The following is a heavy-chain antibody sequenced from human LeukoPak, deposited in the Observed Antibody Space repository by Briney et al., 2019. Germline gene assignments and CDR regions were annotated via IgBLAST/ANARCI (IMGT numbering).Heavy chain of an antibody. CDR1: GYTFTTYN. D-gene: IGHD3-3*01. CDR3: ARGGPHYDFWSGYPGY. J-gene: IGHJ4*02. CDR2: INPSVVGT. V-gene: IGHV1-46*01. Sequence: ASVKVSCKASGYTFTTYNMHWGRQAPEQGLGWRGKINPSVVGTSYAQKFQGRVTMTRDMSTSTVYMELSSLRSEDTAVYYCARGGPHYDFWSGYPGYWGRGTLVTVSS.